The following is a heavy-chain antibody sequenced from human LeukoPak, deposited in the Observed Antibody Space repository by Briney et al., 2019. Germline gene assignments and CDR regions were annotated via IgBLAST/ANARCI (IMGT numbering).Heavy chain of an antibody. CDR2: MNPNSGNT. V-gene: IGHV1-8*03. CDR3: ARGSSFLYYYYYMDV. J-gene: IGHJ6*03. Sequence: GSSVKVSCKASGGTFSSYAISWVRQATGQGLEWMGWMNPNSGNTGYAQKFQGRVTITRNTSISTAYMELSSLRSEDTAVYYCARGSSFLYYYYYMDVWGKGTTVTVSS. CDR1: GGTFSSYA. D-gene: IGHD6-13*01.